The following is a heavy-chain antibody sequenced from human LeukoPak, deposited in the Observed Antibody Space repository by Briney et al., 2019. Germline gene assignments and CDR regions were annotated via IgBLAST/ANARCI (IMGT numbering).Heavy chain of an antibody. J-gene: IGHJ4*02. CDR1: GFTFSSYW. V-gene: IGHV3-74*03. Sequence: GGSLRLSCTASGFTFSSYWRQWVRHAPGKGLVWVSHIKTDGSSITYADSVKGRFTISRDNAKNTLYLQMNSLRAEDTAVYYCARVRYNNALDYWGQGTLVTASS. CDR3: ARVRYNNALDY. D-gene: IGHD1-14*01. CDR2: IKTDGSSI.